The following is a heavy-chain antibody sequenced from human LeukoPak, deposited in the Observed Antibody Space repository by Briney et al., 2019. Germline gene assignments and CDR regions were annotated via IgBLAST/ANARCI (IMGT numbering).Heavy chain of an antibody. D-gene: IGHD4/OR15-4a*01. CDR2: MSGSGGST. Sequence: PGGSLRLSCAASGFTFSSYAMSWVRQAPGKGLEWVSAMSGSGGSTYYADSVKGRFTISRDNSKNTLYLQMNSLRAEDTAVYYCARKDDYGTSGYYYGMDVWGQGTTVTVSS. CDR3: ARKDDYGTSGYYYGMDV. V-gene: IGHV3-23*01. CDR1: GFTFSSYA. J-gene: IGHJ6*02.